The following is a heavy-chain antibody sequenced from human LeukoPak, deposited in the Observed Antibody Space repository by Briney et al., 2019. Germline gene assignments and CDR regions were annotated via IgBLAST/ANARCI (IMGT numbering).Heavy chain of an antibody. CDR1: GGTFSSYA. CDR3: ARGFAGIFGVADAFDI. D-gene: IGHD3-3*01. Sequence: SVKVSCKASGGTFSSYAISWVRQAPGQGLEWMGRIIPILGIANYAQKFQGRVTITADKSTSTAYMELSSLRSEDTAVYYCARGFAGIFGVADAFDIWGQGTMVTVSS. V-gene: IGHV1-69*04. CDR2: IIPILGIA. J-gene: IGHJ3*02.